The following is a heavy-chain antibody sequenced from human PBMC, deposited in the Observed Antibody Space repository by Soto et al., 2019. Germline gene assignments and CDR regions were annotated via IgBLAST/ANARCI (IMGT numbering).Heavy chain of an antibody. Sequence: GGSLRLSCAASGFTFRSYGMHWVRQAPGKGLEWVAVISYDGSKKYYADSVKGRFTISRDNSKNTLYLQMDSLRAEDTAVYYCAKDRVLGSSSWLYYYYYMDVWGKGTTVTVSS. CDR2: ISYDGSKK. V-gene: IGHV3-30*18. CDR3: AKDRVLGSSSWLYYYYYMDV. CDR1: GFTFRSYG. D-gene: IGHD6-13*01. J-gene: IGHJ6*03.